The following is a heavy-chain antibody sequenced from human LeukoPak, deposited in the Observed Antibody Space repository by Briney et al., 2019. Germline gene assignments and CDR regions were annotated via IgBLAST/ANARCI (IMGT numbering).Heavy chain of an antibody. V-gene: IGHV4-59*05. D-gene: IGHD3-16*01. Sequence: SETLSFTCTVSGGSISNYYWSWIRQPPGKGLEWVGSIYYSGSTYYNPSLKSRVTISVDTSKNQFSLKLSSVTAADTAVYFCARHYGPWGQGTLVTVSS. J-gene: IGHJ5*02. CDR2: IYYSGST. CDR1: GGSISNYY. CDR3: ARHYGP.